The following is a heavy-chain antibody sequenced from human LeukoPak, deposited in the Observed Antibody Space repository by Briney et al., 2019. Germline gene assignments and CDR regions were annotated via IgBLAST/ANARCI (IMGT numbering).Heavy chain of an antibody. V-gene: IGHV3-21*01. D-gene: IGHD1-26*01. CDR1: GFTFSSYS. J-gene: IGHJ4*02. CDR3: ASGGMGATRY. Sequence: GGSLRLSCAASGFTFSSYSMNWVRLAPGKGLEWVSSISSSSSYIYYADSVKGRFTISRDNAKNSLYLQMNSLRAEDTAVYYCASGGMGATRYWGQGTLVTVSS. CDR2: ISSSSSYI.